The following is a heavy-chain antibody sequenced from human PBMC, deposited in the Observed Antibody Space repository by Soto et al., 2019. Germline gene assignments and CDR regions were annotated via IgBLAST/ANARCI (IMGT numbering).Heavy chain of an antibody. Sequence: PSETLSLTCAVSGGSFTSNNWWTWVRQPPGQGLEWIGEIYRTGSTNYNPSLKSRVTISLDKSENQFSLKVTSLTAADTAVYYCASRDPGTSVDYWGQGTLVAVSS. V-gene: IGHV4-4*02. CDR1: GGSFTSNNW. CDR3: ASRDPGTSVDY. D-gene: IGHD1-7*01. CDR2: IYRTGST. J-gene: IGHJ4*02.